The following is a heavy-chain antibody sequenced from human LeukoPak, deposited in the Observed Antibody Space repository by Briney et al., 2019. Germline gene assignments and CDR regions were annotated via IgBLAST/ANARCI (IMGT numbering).Heavy chain of an antibody. D-gene: IGHD3-22*01. CDR3: ARDPKYYDSTGPDY. Sequence: ASVKVSCTASGGTFSSYAISWVRQAPGQGLEWMGWISPYNDNTNYLQKLQGRVTMTTDTSTNTAYMELRSLRSDDTAMYYCARDPKYYDSTGPDYWGQGTQVTVSS. V-gene: IGHV1-18*01. CDR2: ISPYNDNT. J-gene: IGHJ4*02. CDR1: GGTFSSYA.